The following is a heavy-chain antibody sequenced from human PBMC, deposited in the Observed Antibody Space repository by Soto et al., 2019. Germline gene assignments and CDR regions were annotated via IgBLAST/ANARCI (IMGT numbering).Heavy chain of an antibody. J-gene: IGHJ4*02. CDR1: GFTLRNYA. Sequence: GGSLRLSCEASGFTLRNYAMTWIRQAPGKGLEWVSLISANDVGTYYAESVKTRFTISTDQSRNTVYLQMDSLRADDTAIYYCAKAKNDYNWDNRPPFDYWGQGTLVTVSS. D-gene: IGHD1-20*01. V-gene: IGHV3-23*01. CDR2: ISANDVGT. CDR3: AKAKNDYNWDNRPPFDY.